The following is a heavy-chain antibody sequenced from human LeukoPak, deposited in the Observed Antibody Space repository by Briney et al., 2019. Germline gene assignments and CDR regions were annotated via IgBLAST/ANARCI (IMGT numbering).Heavy chain of an antibody. CDR2: INAGNGNT. Sequence: ASVKVSCKASGGTFSSYAISWVRQAPGQRLEWMGWINAGNGNTKYSQKFQGRVTITRDTSASTAYMELSSLRSEDTAVYYCARGPSITMVRGVMKYYYGMDVWGQGTTVTVSS. V-gene: IGHV1-3*01. CDR1: GGTFSSYA. J-gene: IGHJ6*02. CDR3: ARGPSITMVRGVMKYYYGMDV. D-gene: IGHD3-10*01.